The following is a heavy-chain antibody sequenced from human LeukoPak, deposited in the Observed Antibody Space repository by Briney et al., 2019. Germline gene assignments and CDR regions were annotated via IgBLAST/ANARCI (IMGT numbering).Heavy chain of an antibody. J-gene: IGHJ4*01. CDR3: AFSEVGTTKVFDY. CDR1: GDSIRNYY. V-gene: IGHV4-4*07. CDR2: ISTNGDT. D-gene: IGHD1-26*01. Sequence: PSETLSLTCIVSGDSIRNYYWSWIRQPAGKGLEWIGRISTNGDTNYNPSLNSRVTMSIDESRNQFSLKLNSVTAADTAVYYCAFSEVGTTKVFDYWGQGLVVTVSS.